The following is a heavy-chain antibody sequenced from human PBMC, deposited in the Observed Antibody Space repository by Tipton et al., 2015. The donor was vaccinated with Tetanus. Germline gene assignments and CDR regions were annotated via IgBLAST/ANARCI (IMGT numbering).Heavy chain of an antibody. D-gene: IGHD2-2*01. CDR3: ARVACSSTSCYSHYFDY. V-gene: IGHV4-30-2*01. CDR2: VFRSGSA. CDR1: GASISSIYS. J-gene: IGHJ4*02. Sequence: TLSLTCAVSGASISSIYSWSWIRQPPGKSLEWIGYVFRSGSADYNPSLKSRVNISLDRSENQISLMLTSVTAADTAVYYCARVACSSTSCYSHYFDYWGPGSLVTVSS.